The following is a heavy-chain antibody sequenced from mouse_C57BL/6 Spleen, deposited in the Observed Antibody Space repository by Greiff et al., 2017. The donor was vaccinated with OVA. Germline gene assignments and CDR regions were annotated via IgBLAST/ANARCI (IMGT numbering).Heavy chain of an antibody. D-gene: IGHD1-1*01. Sequence: EVQLQQSGPELVKPGASVKMSCKASGYTFTDYNMHWVKQSNGKSLEWIGYINPNNGGTSYNQKFKGKATLTVNKSSSTAYMELRSLTSEDSAVYYCARRGYYGSSYDFDYWGQGTTLTVSS. J-gene: IGHJ2*01. CDR1: GYTFTDYN. CDR3: ARRGYYGSSYDFDY. V-gene: IGHV1-22*01. CDR2: INPNNGGT.